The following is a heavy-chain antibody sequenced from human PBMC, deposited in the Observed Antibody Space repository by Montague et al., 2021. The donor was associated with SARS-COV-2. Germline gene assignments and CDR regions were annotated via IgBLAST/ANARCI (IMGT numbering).Heavy chain of an antibody. CDR2: IYYSGST. V-gene: IGHV4-31*03. CDR1: GGSISSGGYY. J-gene: IGHJ3*02. D-gene: IGHD2-8*01. CDR3: ARAASDIVLMVYAIRAFDI. Sequence: TLSLTCTVSGGSISSGGYYWSWICQHPGKGLEWIGYIYYSGSTYYNPSLKSRVTISVDTSKNQFSLKLSSVTAADTAVYYCARAASDIVLMVYAIRAFDIWGQGTMVTVSS.